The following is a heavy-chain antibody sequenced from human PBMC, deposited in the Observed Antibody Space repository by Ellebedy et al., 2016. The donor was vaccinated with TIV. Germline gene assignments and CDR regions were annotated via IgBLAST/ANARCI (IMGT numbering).Heavy chain of an antibody. D-gene: IGHD1-26*01. CDR3: AGPLGLSGSYPTKDY. CDR1: GFTFSSYA. V-gene: IGHV3-30-3*01. J-gene: IGHJ4*02. Sequence: GESLKISCAASGFTFSSYAMHWVRQAPGKGLEWVAVISYDGSNKYYADSVKGRFTISRDNSKNTLYLQMNSLRDEDTAVYYCAGPLGLSGSYPTKDYWGQGTLVTVSS. CDR2: ISYDGSNK.